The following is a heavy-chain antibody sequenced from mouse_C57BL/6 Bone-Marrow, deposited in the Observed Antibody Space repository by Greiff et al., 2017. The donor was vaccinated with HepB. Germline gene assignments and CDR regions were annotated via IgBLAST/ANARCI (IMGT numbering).Heavy chain of an antibody. Sequence: EVNVVDSEGGLVQPGSSMKLSCTASGFTFSDYYMAWVRQVPEKGLEWVANINYDGSSTYYLDSLKSRFIISRDNAKNILYLQMSSLKSEDTATYYCARVPSLAMDYWGQGTSVTVSS. V-gene: IGHV5-16*01. CDR3: ARVPSLAMDY. J-gene: IGHJ4*01. CDR1: GFTFSDYY. CDR2: INYDGSST.